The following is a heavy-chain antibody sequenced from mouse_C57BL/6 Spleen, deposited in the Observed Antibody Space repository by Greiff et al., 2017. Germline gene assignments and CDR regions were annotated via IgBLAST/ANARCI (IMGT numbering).Heavy chain of an antibody. Sequence: QVQLQQSDAELVKPGASVKISCKVSGYTFTDHTIHWMKQRPEQGLEWIGYIYPRDGSTKYTEKFKGKATLTADKSSSTAYMQLNSLTSEDSAVXFCATPYYYGSSYGYFDVWGTGTTVTVSS. D-gene: IGHD1-1*01. J-gene: IGHJ1*03. CDR2: IYPRDGST. CDR3: ATPYYYGSSYGYFDV. V-gene: IGHV1-78*01. CDR1: GYTFTDHT.